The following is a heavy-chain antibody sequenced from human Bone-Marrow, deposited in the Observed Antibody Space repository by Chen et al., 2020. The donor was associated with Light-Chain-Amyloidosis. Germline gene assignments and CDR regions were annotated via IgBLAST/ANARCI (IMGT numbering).Heavy chain of an antibody. CDR1: GYTFPNYW. V-gene: IGHV5-51*01. J-gene: IGHJ4*02. CDR2: IYPDDSDA. CDR3: ARRRDGYNFDY. D-gene: IGHD5-12*01. Sequence: EVQLEQSGPEVKKPGESLKISCKGSGYTFPNYWIGWVRQMPGKGLEWMGVIYPDDSDARYSPSFEGQVTISADKSITTAYLQWRSRKDSDTAMYYCARRRDGYNFDYWGQGTLVTVSS.